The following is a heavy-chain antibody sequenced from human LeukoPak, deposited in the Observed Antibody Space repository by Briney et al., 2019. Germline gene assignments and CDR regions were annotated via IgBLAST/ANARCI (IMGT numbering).Heavy chain of an antibody. V-gene: IGHV3-21*01. Sequence: GGSLRLSCIASGFTFSRYRMNWVRQAPGKGPEWVSTIYSDGDKTFYADAVEGRFTVSRDNAKNSLYLQMDSLRVEDTAVYYCARDYSVTNHKFDYWGQGTRLTVSS. J-gene: IGHJ4*02. CDR2: IYSDGDKT. D-gene: IGHD5/OR15-5a*01. CDR3: ARDYSVTNHKFDY. CDR1: GFTFSRYR.